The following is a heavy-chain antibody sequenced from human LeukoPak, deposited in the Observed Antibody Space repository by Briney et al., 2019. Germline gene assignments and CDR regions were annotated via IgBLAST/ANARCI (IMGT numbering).Heavy chain of an antibody. Sequence: GGSLRLSCAASGFSFSTYWMHWVRQAPGKGPVWISRINSDGSRTTYADSVKGRFTISRDNSKNTLYLQMNSLRAEDTAVYYCAKYGSGWYGYWGQGTLVTVSS. V-gene: IGHV3-74*01. CDR1: GFSFSTYW. CDR3: AKYGSGWYGY. D-gene: IGHD6-19*01. CDR2: INSDGSRT. J-gene: IGHJ4*02.